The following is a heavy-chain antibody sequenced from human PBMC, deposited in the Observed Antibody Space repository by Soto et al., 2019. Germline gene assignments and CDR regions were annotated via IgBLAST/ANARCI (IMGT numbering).Heavy chain of an antibody. V-gene: IGHV3-30*04. CDR3: ARDWCGGDCYVYYFDY. CDR1: GFIFSNYA. D-gene: IGHD2-21*02. J-gene: IGHJ4*02. CDR2: ISFDGKNH. Sequence: QVRLVESGGGVVQPGKSLRLSCAASGFIFSNYAMHWVRQAPGKGLEWVALISFDGKNHFYADSVKGRFTVSRDDSKNMLFLQMNSLRPDDTAVYYWARDWCGGDCYVYYFDYWGQGTLVPVSS.